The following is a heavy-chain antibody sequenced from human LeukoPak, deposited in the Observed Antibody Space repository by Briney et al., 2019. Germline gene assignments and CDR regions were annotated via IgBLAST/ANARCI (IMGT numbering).Heavy chain of an antibody. CDR3: ARGGSSWQPFDY. CDR1: GGSISSYY. V-gene: IGHV4-59*01. Sequence: SQTLSLTCTVSGGSISSYYWSRIRQPPGKGLEWIGYIYYSGSTNYNPSLKSRVTISVDTSKNQFSLKLSSVTAADTAVYYCARGGSSWQPFDYWGQGTLVTVSS. CDR2: IYYSGST. D-gene: IGHD6-13*01. J-gene: IGHJ4*02.